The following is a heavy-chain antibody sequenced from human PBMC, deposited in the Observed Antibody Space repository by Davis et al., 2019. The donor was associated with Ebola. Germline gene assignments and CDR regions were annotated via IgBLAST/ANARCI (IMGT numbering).Heavy chain of an antibody. CDR1: GFSFSSYV. CDR2: ISYDGHSK. J-gene: IGHJ4*02. CDR3: ARDVSLGVAEDDY. D-gene: IGHD2-8*01. Sequence: PGGSLRLSCAASGFSFSSYVMHWVRQAPGKGLEWVALISYDGHSKYYADSVKGRFTISRDNSKNTLFLQMNSLRGEETALYYCARDVSLGVAEDDYWGQGTLVIVSS. V-gene: IGHV3-30-3*01.